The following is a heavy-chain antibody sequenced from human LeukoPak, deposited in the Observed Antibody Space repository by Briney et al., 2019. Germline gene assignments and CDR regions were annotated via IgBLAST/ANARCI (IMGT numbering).Heavy chain of an antibody. CDR3: ARHGCSGGSCYLT. V-gene: IGHV4-39*01. CDR2: ICYSGST. CDR1: GGSISSSSYY. J-gene: IGHJ5*02. D-gene: IGHD2-15*01. Sequence: SETLSLTCTVSGGSISSSSYYWGWIRQPPGRGLEWIESICYSGSTYYNPSLKSRLPISVDTSKTQFSLKLSSVTAADTAVYYCARHGCSGGSCYLTWGQGTLVTVSS.